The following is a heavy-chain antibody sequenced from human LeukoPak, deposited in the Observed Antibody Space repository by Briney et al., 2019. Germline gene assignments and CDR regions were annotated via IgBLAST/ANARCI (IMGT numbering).Heavy chain of an antibody. CDR2: ISGSGGST. Sequence: GGSLRLSCAASGFTLSSYAMSWVGQAPGKGLEGVSAISGSGGSTYYAASVKGRFTISRDNSKNTLYLQMTSLRAEDTAVYYCAKGGWLAAAGKGFDYWGQGTLVTVSS. V-gene: IGHV3-23*01. D-gene: IGHD6-13*01. J-gene: IGHJ4*02. CDR1: GFTLSSYA. CDR3: AKGGWLAAAGKGFDY.